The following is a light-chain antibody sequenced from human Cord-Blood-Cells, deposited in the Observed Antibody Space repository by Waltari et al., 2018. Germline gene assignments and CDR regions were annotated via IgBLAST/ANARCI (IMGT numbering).Light chain of an antibody. Sequence: DIVMTQSPLSLPVTPGEPASISYRSSQSLLHSNGYNYLDWYLQKPGQSPQLLIYLGSNRASGVPDRFSGSKSGNTASLTISGLQAEDEADYYCCSYAGSYNYVFGTGT. J-gene: IGKJ3*01. CDR2: LGS. CDR1: QSLLHSNGYNY. CDR3: CSYAGSYNYV. V-gene: IGKV2-28*01.